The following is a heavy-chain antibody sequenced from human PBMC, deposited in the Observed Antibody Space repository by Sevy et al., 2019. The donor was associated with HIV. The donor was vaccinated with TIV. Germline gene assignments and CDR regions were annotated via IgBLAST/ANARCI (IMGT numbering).Heavy chain of an antibody. CDR2: IIPIFGTA. Sequence: ASVKVSCKASGGTFSSYAISWVRQAPGQGLEWMGGIIPIFGTANYAQKFQGRVTITADESTSTAYMELSSLRSDDTAVYYCARDRWELLTAANWFDPWGQGTLVTVSS. V-gene: IGHV1-69*13. CDR3: ARDRWELLTAANWFDP. D-gene: IGHD1-26*01. J-gene: IGHJ5*02. CDR1: GGTFSSYA.